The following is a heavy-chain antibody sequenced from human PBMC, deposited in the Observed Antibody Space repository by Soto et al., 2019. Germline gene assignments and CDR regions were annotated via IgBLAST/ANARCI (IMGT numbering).Heavy chain of an antibody. CDR1: GGIFNTYT. V-gene: IGHV1-69*08. Sequence: QVQLVQSGAEVKKPGSSVKVSCKASGGIFNTYTISWVRQAPGQGLEWMGRIIPLLDITNYAQKFQGRVTITADKSTSTAYMELSSLKTEETAIYYCARDRSPVGRIGELFSWVDPWGQGTLVTVSS. CDR3: ARDRSPVGRIGELFSWVDP. CDR2: IIPLLDIT. D-gene: IGHD3-10*01. J-gene: IGHJ5*02.